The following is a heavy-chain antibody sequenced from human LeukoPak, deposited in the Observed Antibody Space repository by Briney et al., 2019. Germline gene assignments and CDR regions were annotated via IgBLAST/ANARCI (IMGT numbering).Heavy chain of an antibody. V-gene: IGHV3-23*01. J-gene: IGHJ4*02. D-gene: IGHD3-10*01. CDR1: GFTFSSYA. CDR2: ISRSGGST. Sequence: GGSLRLSCAASGFTFSSYAMSWVRQAPGRGLEWVSAISRSGGSTYYADSVKGRFTISRDNSKNTLYLQMNSLRAEDTAVYYCAKLRMVRGVIIDYWGQGTLVTVSS. CDR3: AKLRMVRGVIIDY.